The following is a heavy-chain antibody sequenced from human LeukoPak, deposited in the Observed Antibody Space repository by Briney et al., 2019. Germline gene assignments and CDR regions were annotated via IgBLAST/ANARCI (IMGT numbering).Heavy chain of an antibody. CDR3: ARESKDDYSDYYYMDV. V-gene: IGHV4-30-2*01. J-gene: IGHJ6*03. CDR1: GGSISSGSYY. D-gene: IGHD4-11*01. CDR2: IYHSGST. Sequence: PSETLSLTCTVSGGSISSGSYYWSWIRQPPGKGLEWIGYIYHSGSTYYNPSLKSRVTISVDRSKNQFSLKLSSVTAADTAVYYCARESKDDYSDYYYMDVWGKGTTVTVSS.